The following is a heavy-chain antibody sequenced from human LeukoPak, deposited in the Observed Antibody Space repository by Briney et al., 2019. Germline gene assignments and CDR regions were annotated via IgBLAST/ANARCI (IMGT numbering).Heavy chain of an antibody. D-gene: IGHD6-19*01. CDR1: GGSISSYY. J-gene: IGHJ4*02. CDR3: ARDLIAVAGTCFDY. CDR2: IYYSGST. Sequence: PSETLSLTCTVSGGSISSYYWSWIRQPPGKGLEWIGYIYYSGSTYYNPSLKSRVTISVDTSKNQFSLKLSSVTAADTAVYYCARDLIAVAGTCFDYWGQGTLVTVSS. V-gene: IGHV4-4*08.